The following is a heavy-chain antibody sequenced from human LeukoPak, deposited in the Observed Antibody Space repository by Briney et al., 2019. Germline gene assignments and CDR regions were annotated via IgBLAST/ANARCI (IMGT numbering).Heavy chain of an antibody. Sequence: SETLSLTCTVSRGSISSGTSYWGWIRQPPGRGLEWIGSIFYGGSTYYDPSLKSRVTISVDTSKNQFSLRLSSVTAADTAVFYCAMSGSYYSFDYWGQGTLVTVSS. CDR3: AMSGSYYSFDY. V-gene: IGHV4-39*01. D-gene: IGHD1-26*01. J-gene: IGHJ4*02. CDR1: RGSISSGTSY. CDR2: IFYGGST.